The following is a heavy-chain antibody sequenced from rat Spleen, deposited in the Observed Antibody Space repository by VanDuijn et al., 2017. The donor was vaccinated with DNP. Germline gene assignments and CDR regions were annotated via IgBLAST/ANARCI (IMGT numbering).Heavy chain of an antibody. D-gene: IGHD1-11*01. CDR2: ITSDGDTT. Sequence: EVQLVESGGDLVQPGRSLRLSCVTSGFTFNIYWMTWVRQVPGKGLEWIGTITSDGDTTYYPDSVKGRFTISRDNAKNTLYLQMNVLRSEDTATYYCARDIEGYWGQGVMVTVSS. CDR3: ARDIEGY. CDR1: GFTFNIYW. V-gene: IGHV5-31*01. J-gene: IGHJ2*01.